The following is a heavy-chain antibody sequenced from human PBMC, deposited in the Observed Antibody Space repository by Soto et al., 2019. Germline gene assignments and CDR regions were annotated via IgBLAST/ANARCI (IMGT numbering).Heavy chain of an antibody. Sequence: QLQLQESGSGLVKPSQTLSLTCAVSGGSISSGGYSWSWIRQPPGKGLEWIGYIYHSGSTYYNPSIKSRVTISVDRSKNQFSLKLSSVTAADTAVYYCARFYGDYTNWFDPWGQGTLVTVSS. V-gene: IGHV4-30-2*01. CDR1: GGSISSGGYS. CDR2: IYHSGST. D-gene: IGHD4-17*01. CDR3: ARFYGDYTNWFDP. J-gene: IGHJ5*02.